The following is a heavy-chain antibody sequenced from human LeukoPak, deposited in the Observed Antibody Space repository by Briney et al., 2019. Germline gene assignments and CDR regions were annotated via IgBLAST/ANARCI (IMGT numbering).Heavy chain of an antibody. CDR3: AKQGYYDSSGTPDY. D-gene: IGHD3-22*01. CDR2: ISGSGGST. J-gene: IGHJ4*02. Sequence: GGSLRLSCAASRFTFSSYAMSWVRQAPGKGLEWVSAISGSGGSTYYADSVKGRFTISRDNSKNTLYLQMNSLRAEDTAVYYCAKQGYYDSSGTPDYWGQGTLVTVSS. V-gene: IGHV3-23*01. CDR1: RFTFSSYA.